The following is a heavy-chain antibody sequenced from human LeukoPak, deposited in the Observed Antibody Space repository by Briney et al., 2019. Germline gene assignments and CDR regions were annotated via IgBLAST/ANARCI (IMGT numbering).Heavy chain of an antibody. V-gene: IGHV1-8*01. CDR3: ARGDDSSGYSRSPPSEYFQH. J-gene: IGHJ1*01. D-gene: IGHD3-22*01. Sequence: ASVKVSCKASGYTFTSYDINWVRQATGQGLEWMGWMNPNSGKTGYAQKFQGRVTMTRNTSISTAYMELSSLRSEDTAVYYCARGDDSSGYSRSPPSEYFQHWGQGTLVTVSS. CDR1: GYTFTSYD. CDR2: MNPNSGKT.